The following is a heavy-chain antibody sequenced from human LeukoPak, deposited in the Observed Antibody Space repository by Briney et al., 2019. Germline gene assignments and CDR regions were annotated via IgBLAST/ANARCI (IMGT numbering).Heavy chain of an antibody. CDR1: GFTFRDYA. Sequence: GGSLRVSCTASGFTFRDYAMSWFRQAPGKGLEWVGFIRTKAYGGTTEYAASVKGRFTISRDDSKSIAYLQMNSLQVEDTGVYRRSRRYLEWYGYMDVWGKGTTATVSS. CDR2: IRTKAYGGTT. D-gene: IGHD3-3*01. V-gene: IGHV3-49*03. J-gene: IGHJ6*03. CDR3: SRRYLEWYGYMDV.